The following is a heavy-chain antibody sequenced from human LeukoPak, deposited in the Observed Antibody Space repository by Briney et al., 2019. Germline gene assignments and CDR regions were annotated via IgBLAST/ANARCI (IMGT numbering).Heavy chain of an antibody. D-gene: IGHD3-3*01. CDR3: ARGGFYDFWSGYYWAY. V-gene: IGHV3-30*03. J-gene: IGHJ4*02. Sequence: GGSLRLSCAASGFTFSNYGMHWVRQAPGKGLEWVAVASYEGNNKDYVDSVKGRFTVSRDNSKNTLYLQMNSLRAEDTAVYYCARGGFYDFWSGYYWAYWGQGTLVTVSS. CDR2: ASYEGNNK. CDR1: GFTFSNYG.